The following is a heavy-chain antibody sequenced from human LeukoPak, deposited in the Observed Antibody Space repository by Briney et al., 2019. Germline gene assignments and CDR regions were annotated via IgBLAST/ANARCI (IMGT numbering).Heavy chain of an antibody. J-gene: IGHJ4*02. CDR2: ISGSGGST. CDR1: GFTFSSYA. V-gene: IGHV3-23*01. CDR3: AKYHSNYAFSSYYFDY. Sequence: HAGGSLRLSCAASGFTFSSYAMSWVRQAPGKGLEWVSAISGSGGSTYYADSVKGRFTISRDNSKNTLYLQMNSLRAEDTAVYYCAKYHSNYAFSSYYFDYWGQGTLVTVSS. D-gene: IGHD4-11*01.